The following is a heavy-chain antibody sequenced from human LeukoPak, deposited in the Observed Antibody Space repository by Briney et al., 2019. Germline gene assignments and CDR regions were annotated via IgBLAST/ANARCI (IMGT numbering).Heavy chain of an antibody. CDR1: GGSISSYY. J-gene: IGHJ3*02. CDR2: IYTSGST. Sequence: PSETLSLTCTVSGGSISSYYWSWIRQPAGKGLEWIGRIYTSGSTNYNPSLKSRVTMSVDTSKNQFSLKLSSVTAADTAVYYSARERYYYDSSGYHSDAFDIWGQGTMVTVSS. D-gene: IGHD3-22*01. CDR3: ARERYYYDSSGYHSDAFDI. V-gene: IGHV4-4*07.